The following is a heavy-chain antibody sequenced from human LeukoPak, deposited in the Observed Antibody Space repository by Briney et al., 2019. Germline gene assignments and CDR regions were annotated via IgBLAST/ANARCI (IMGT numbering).Heavy chain of an antibody. J-gene: IGHJ3*02. CDR2: IYYSGST. Sequence: PAETLSLTCTVSGGSISSYYWSWIRQPPGKGLEWIGYIYYSGSTIYNPSLKSRVTISVDTSKNQFSLKLTSVTAADTAVYYCAREGCRSTRCYLTNAFDMWGQGTMVTVSS. CDR1: GGSISSYY. CDR3: AREGCRSTRCYLTNAFDM. D-gene: IGHD2-2*01. V-gene: IGHV4-59*01.